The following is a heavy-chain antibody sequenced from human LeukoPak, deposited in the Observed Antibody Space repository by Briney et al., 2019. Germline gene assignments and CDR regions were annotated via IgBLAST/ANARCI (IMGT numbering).Heavy chain of an antibody. J-gene: IGHJ4*02. Sequence: SETLSLTCAVSGSSISSAYYWGWIRQPPGKGLEWIGSIYHSGSTYYNPSLKSRVTISVDTSKSQFSLKLSSVTAADTAVYYCAGGDNWNVRIWGQGTLVTVSS. CDR1: GSSISSAYY. CDR3: AGGDNWNVRI. D-gene: IGHD1-20*01. V-gene: IGHV4-38-2*01. CDR2: IYHSGST.